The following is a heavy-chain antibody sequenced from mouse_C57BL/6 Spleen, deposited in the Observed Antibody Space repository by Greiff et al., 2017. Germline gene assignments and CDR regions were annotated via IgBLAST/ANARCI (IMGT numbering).Heavy chain of an antibody. D-gene: IGHD2-4*01. Sequence: EVQRVEAEGGLVQPGSSMKLSCTASGFTFSDYYMAWVRQVPEKGLEWVANINYDGSSTYYLDSLKSRFIISRDNAKNILYLQMSSLKSEDTATYYCARSPYDYDGFDYWGQGTTLTVSS. V-gene: IGHV5-16*01. CDR1: GFTFSDYY. CDR2: INYDGSST. CDR3: ARSPYDYDGFDY. J-gene: IGHJ2*01.